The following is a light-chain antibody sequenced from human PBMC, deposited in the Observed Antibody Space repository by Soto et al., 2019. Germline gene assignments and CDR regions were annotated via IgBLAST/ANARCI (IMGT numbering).Light chain of an antibody. J-gene: IGKJ4*01. CDR2: AAS. CDR3: QQTNSFPFT. V-gene: IGKV1-12*02. CDR1: QGIGSW. Sequence: DIQMTQSPSSVSASVGDRVTITCRASQGIGSWLAWYQQKPVKAPKLLIYAASSLQSGVPSRFSGSGSGTDFTLTISSLQPEDFATYYCQQTNSFPFTFGGGTKVDI.